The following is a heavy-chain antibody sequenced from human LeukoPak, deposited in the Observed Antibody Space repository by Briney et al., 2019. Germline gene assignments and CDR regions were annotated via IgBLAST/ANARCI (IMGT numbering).Heavy chain of an antibody. CDR3: ARGIRSSSWYRPVDY. CDR2: IYYSGST. V-gene: IGHV4-39*01. CDR1: GGSISSSSYY. Sequence: SETLSLTCTVSGGSISSSSYYWGWIRQPPGKGLEWIGSIYYSGSTYYNPSLKSRVTISVDTSKNQFSLKLSSVTAADTAVYYCARGIRSSSWYRPVDYWGQETLVTVSS. D-gene: IGHD6-13*01. J-gene: IGHJ4*02.